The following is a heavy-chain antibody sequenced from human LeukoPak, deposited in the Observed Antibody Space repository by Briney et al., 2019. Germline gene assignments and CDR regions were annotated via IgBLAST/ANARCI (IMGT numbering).Heavy chain of an antibody. Sequence: GGSLRLSCAASGFTFSSYSMNWVRQAPGKGLEWVSLISSSSTYIYYADSVKGRFTISRDNAKNSLYLQMNSLRAEDTAVYYCARGLELSGIAVAGIGYWGQGTLVTVSS. CDR1: GFTFSSYS. CDR2: ISSSSTYI. D-gene: IGHD6-19*01. V-gene: IGHV3-21*01. J-gene: IGHJ4*02. CDR3: ARGLELSGIAVAGIGY.